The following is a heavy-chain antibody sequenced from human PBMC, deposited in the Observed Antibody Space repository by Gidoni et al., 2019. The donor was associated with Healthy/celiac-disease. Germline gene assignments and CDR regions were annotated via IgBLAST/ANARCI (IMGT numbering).Heavy chain of an antibody. J-gene: IGHJ6*02. V-gene: IGHV4-39*07. Sequence: QLQLQESGPGLVKPSETLSLTCTVSGGSISSSSYYWGWIRQPPGKGLEWIGSIYYSGSTYYNPSLKSRVTISVDTSKNQFSLKLSSVTAADTAVYYCARDRFIVVVPAATHYYYGMDVWGQGTTVTVSS. CDR2: IYYSGST. D-gene: IGHD2-2*01. CDR1: GGSISSSSYY. CDR3: ARDRFIVVVPAATHYYYGMDV.